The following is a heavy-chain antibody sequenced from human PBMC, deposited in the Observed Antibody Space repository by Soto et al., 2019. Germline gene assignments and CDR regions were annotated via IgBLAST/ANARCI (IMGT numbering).Heavy chain of an antibody. Sequence: QVRLQESGPGLVKPSGTLSLTCAVSGGSISSSNWWSWVRQPPGKGLEWIGEIYHSGSTNYNPSRRRRSTISEHKSRNRFSLKLSSVTAADTAVYYCAYMGAAGDYFHRWGQGTLVTVSS. J-gene: IGHJ1*01. CDR1: GGSISSSNW. CDR3: AYMGAAGDYFHR. D-gene: IGHD6-13*01. V-gene: IGHV4-4*02. CDR2: IYHSGST.